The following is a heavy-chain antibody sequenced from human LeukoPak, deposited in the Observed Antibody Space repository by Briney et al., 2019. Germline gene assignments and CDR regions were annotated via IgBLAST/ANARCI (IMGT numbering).Heavy chain of an antibody. V-gene: IGHV3-21*05. D-gene: IGHD6-19*01. CDR1: GFTFSSYE. CDR3: ARHRLPVAGTPFDY. CDR2: ISSSSSYT. J-gene: IGHJ4*02. Sequence: GGSLRLSCAASGFTFSSYEMNWVRQAPGKGLECVSYISSSSSYTNYADSVKGRFTISRDNAKNSLFLQMNSLRAEDTAVYYCARHRLPVAGTPFDYWGQGTLATVSS.